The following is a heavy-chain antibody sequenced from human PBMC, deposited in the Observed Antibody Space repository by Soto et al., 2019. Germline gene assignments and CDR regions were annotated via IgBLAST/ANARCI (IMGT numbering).Heavy chain of an antibody. CDR3: ARRIQLAY. J-gene: IGHJ4*02. CDR1: GGSISSYY. Sequence: QVQLQESGPGLVKPSETLSLTCTVSGGSISSYYWSWIRQPPGKRLEWIGHISSSGSTSYNPSLKSRVSISMATSKNQFSLNLGSVTAADSAVYYCARRIQLAYWGQGTLVTVSS. V-gene: IGHV4-59*01. D-gene: IGHD2-15*01. CDR2: ISSSGST.